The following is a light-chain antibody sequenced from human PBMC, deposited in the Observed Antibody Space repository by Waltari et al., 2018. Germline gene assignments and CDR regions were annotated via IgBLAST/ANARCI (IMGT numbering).Light chain of an antibody. Sequence: DIQLTQCPSTLSASVGDRVTITCRASQIMSTWLAWYQQKPGEAPKLLIQQASILQIGVPSRFSGGGSGSDFTLTISSLQPDDFATYFCQQYHSDSTFGQGTKLEIK. CDR2: QAS. CDR3: QQYHSDST. V-gene: IGKV1-5*03. J-gene: IGKJ2*01. CDR1: QIMSTW.